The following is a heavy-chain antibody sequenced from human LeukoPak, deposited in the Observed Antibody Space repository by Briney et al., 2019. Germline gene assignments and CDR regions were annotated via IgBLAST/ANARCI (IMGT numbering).Heavy chain of an antibody. Sequence: SETLSLTCTVSGGSISSSSYYWGWIRQPPGKGLEWIGSIYYSGSTYYNPSLKSRVTISVDTSKNQFSLKLSSVTAADTAVYYRARVPGCSGGSCYHYYYYYYMDVWGKGTTVTASS. CDR1: GGSISSSSYY. V-gene: IGHV4-39*07. D-gene: IGHD2-15*01. CDR2: IYYSGST. J-gene: IGHJ6*03. CDR3: ARVPGCSGGSCYHYYYYYYMDV.